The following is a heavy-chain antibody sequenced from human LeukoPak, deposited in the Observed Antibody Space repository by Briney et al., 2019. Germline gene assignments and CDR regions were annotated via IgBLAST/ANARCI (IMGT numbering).Heavy chain of an antibody. J-gene: IGHJ4*02. V-gene: IGHV3-33*01. Sequence: GGSLRLSCVASGFTFSNYGIHWFRQAPGKGLEWVAVMWSDGSSKYYADSVKGRFTISRDNSKNTLFLQMNSLRAEDTAVYPCARDNDLSGHYSILDFWGQGTLVTVSS. CDR1: GFTFSNYG. CDR3: ARDNDLSGHYSILDF. CDR2: MWSDGSSK. D-gene: IGHD3-22*01.